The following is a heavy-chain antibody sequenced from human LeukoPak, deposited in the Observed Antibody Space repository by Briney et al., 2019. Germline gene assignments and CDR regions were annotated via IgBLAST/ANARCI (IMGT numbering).Heavy chain of an antibody. V-gene: IGHV1-18*01. CDR1: GYTFTSYG. D-gene: IGHD6-19*01. CDR3: ARDPGPIAVAGTDY. CDR2: ISAYNGNT. J-gene: IGHJ4*02. Sequence: ASVKVSCKASGYTFTSYGISWVRQAPGQGLEWMGWISAYNGNTNYAQKLRGRVTMTTDTSTSTAYMELRSLRSDDTAVYYCARDPGPIAVAGTDYWGQGTLVTVSS.